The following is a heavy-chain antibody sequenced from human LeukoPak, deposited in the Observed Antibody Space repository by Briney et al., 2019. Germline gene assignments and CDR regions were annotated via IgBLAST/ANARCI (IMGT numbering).Heavy chain of an antibody. V-gene: IGHV4-59*03. CDR2: MSYSGNT. D-gene: IGHD2-15*01. CDR1: GASINNYY. Sequence: PSETLSLTCTVSGASINNYYWTWIRQAPGKGLEWIGSMSYSGNTDYNPVLTKSRVTISVDRSKSQIYLSLGSVTAADTAVYFCAQQVVGTSNTFDTWGQGARVTVSS. CDR3: AQQVVGTSNTFDT. J-gene: IGHJ3*02.